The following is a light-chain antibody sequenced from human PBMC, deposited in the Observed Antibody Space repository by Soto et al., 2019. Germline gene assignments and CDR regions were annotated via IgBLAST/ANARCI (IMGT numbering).Light chain of an antibody. CDR3: QQYGNSPVT. V-gene: IGKV3-20*01. CDR2: NAS. Sequence: EIVLSQSPGTLSLSPGQRATLSCRASQSVNSNSLVWSQHKPGQAPRLLISNASRRATGIPDRFSGSGSGTDFTLTISSLEPEDFAVYYCQQYGNSPVTFGPGTKVEI. CDR1: QSVNSNS. J-gene: IGKJ3*01.